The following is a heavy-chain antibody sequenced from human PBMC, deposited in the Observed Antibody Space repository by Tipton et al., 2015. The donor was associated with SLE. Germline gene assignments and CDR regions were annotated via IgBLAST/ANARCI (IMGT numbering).Heavy chain of an antibody. V-gene: IGHV4-39*07. CDR3: ARHEVCGVGFFQL. D-gene: IGHD2-21*01. CDR2: IHYSEKT. CDR1: GGSINRSSFY. J-gene: IGHJ1*01. Sequence: TLSLTCTVSGGSINRSSFYWGWIRQSPGKRLEWIASIHYSEKTYYNPSLRSRVTISVDTSKNQFSLNLTSVTAADTAVYYCARHEVCGVGFFQLWGQGTLVTVSS.